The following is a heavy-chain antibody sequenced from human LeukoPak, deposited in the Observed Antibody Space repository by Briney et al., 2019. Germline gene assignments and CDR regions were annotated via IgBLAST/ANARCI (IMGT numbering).Heavy chain of an antibody. CDR2: VSESGEIT. CDR3: AKDTAQGYTYGTIEQDY. D-gene: IGHD5-18*01. Sequence: GGSLRLSCAASGIAFSTYAMSWVRQAPGKGLGWVSVVSESGEITHYADSVKGRFTISRDNSKNTVYLQMNSLRAEDSAVYYCAKDTAQGYTYGTIEQDYWGQGTRVTVSS. J-gene: IGHJ4*02. V-gene: IGHV3-23*01. CDR1: GIAFSTYA.